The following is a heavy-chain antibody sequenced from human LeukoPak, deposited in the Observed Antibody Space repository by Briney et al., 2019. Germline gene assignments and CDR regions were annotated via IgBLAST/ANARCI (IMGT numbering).Heavy chain of an antibody. CDR3: ASTDDYADENY. V-gene: IGHV3-74*01. D-gene: IGHD4-17*01. J-gene: IGHJ4*02. CDR1: GFTFSSYW. Sequence: GGSLRLSCAASGFTFSSYWMHWVRQAPGKGLVWVSRINSDGSTTNYADSVKGRFTISRDNAKNTLLLQMNSLRAEDTAVYYCASTDDYADENYWGQGTLVSVSS. CDR2: INSDGSTT.